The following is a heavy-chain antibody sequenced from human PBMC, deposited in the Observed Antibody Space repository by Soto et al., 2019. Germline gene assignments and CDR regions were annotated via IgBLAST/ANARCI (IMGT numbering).Heavy chain of an antibody. CDR3: ARVDHRGSCAILTDY. J-gene: IGHJ4*02. V-gene: IGHV4-31*03. CDR1: GDSLSSGGHY. CDR2: IYDSVNT. Sequence: PSETLSLTCTVSGDSLSSGGHYWSWLRQHPGKGLEWIGHIYDSVNTYYSPSLRSRVTISADMSKNQFTLNLRYVTAADTAVYYCARVDHRGSCAILTDYWGQGTLVTVSS. D-gene: IGHD3-9*01.